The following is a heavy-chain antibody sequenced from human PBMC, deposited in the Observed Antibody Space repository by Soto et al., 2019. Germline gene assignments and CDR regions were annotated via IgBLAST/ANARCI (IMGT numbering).Heavy chain of an antibody. CDR1: GFTFSSYS. V-gene: IGHV3-21*01. J-gene: IGHJ6*01. Sequence: EVQLVESGGGLVQPGGSLRLSCAASGFTFSSYSMNWVRQAPGKGLEWVSSISSSSGYIYYADSVRGRFTISRDNAQNSLFLHMNSLRAEDTAVYYCASLYYYDSSGYFGGHYYYGMDVW. CDR3: ASLYYYDSSGYFGGHYYYGMDV. D-gene: IGHD3-22*01. CDR2: ISSSSGYI.